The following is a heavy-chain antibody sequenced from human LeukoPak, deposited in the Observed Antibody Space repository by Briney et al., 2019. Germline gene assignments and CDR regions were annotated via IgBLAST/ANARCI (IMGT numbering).Heavy chain of an antibody. CDR3: ARDIILAGSSPYFYYMDV. D-gene: IGHD6-6*01. J-gene: IGHJ6*03. CDR2: IDYGGST. CDR1: GFTFSSYS. Sequence: KSGGSLRLSCAASGFTFSSYSMNWVRQPPGKGLEWIGTIDYGGSTYYNPSLKSRATISIDTSKNQFSLTLSSVTAADTAVYYCARDIILAGSSPYFYYMDVWGKGTTVTVSS. V-gene: IGHV4-59*12.